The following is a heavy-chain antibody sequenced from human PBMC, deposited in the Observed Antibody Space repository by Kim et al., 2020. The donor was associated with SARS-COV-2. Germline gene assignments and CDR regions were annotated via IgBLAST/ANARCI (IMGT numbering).Heavy chain of an antibody. D-gene: IGHD3-22*01. CDR2: IYSGGST. CDR3: AREIVVDNLGAGGTIDAFDI. CDR1: GFTVSSNY. Sequence: GGSLRLSCAASGFTVSSNYMSWVRQAPGKGLEWVSVIYSGGSTYYADSVKGRFTISRDNSKNTLYLQMNSLRAEDTAVYYCAREIVVDNLGAGGTIDAFDIWGQGTMVTVSS. J-gene: IGHJ3*02. V-gene: IGHV3-53*01.